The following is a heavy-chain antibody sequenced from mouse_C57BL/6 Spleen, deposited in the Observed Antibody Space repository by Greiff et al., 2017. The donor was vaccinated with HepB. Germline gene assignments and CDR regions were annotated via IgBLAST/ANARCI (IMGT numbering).Heavy chain of an antibody. Sequence: QVQLKESGAELVRPGASVTLSCKASGYTFTDYEMHWVKQTPVHGLEWIGAIDPDTGGTAYNQKFKGKAILTADKASSTAYMQLRSLTSEDSAVYYCTRYGAVAMDYWGQGTSVTVSS. CDR2: IDPDTGGT. J-gene: IGHJ4*01. CDR1: GYTFTDYE. D-gene: IGHD1-1*01. CDR3: TRYGAVAMDY. V-gene: IGHV1-15*01.